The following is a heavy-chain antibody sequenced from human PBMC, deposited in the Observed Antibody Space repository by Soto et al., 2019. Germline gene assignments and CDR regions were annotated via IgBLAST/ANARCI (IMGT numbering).Heavy chain of an antibody. Sequence: GGSLRLSCAASGFTFSSYAMSWVRQAPGKGLEWVSAISGSGGSTYYADSVKGRFTISRDNSKNTLYLQMNSLRAEDTAVYYCAKNIPIVSSSWFRHPYYYYGMDVWGQGTTVTVSS. CDR3: AKNIPIVSSSWFRHPYYYYGMDV. CDR2: ISGSGGST. J-gene: IGHJ6*02. D-gene: IGHD6-13*01. V-gene: IGHV3-23*01. CDR1: GFTFSSYA.